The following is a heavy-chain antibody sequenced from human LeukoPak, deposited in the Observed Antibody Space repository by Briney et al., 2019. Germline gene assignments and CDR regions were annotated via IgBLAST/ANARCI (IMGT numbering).Heavy chain of an antibody. CDR1: GFTVSSNY. CDR3: ASAGNRPLDY. V-gene: IGHV3-53*01. J-gene: IGHJ4*02. CDR2: IYSGGST. Sequence: AGGSLRLSCAASGFTVSSNYMSWVRQAPGKGLERVSVIYSGGSTYDADSVKGRFTISRDNSKNTLYLQMDSLRAEDTAVYYCASAGNRPLDYWGQGTLVTVSS.